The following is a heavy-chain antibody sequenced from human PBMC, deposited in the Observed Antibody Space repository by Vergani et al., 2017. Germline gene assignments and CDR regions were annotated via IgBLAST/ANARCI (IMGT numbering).Heavy chain of an antibody. CDR2: IIPILGIA. Sequence: QVQLVQSGAAVKKPGSSVKVSCKASGGTFSSYTISWVRQAPGQGLEWMGRIIPILGIANYAQKFQGRVTITADNSTSTAYMELSSLRSEDTAVYYCARKYSSGWTNDAFDIWGQGTMVTVSS. J-gene: IGHJ3*02. CDR1: GGTFSSYT. CDR3: ARKYSSGWTNDAFDI. D-gene: IGHD6-19*01. V-gene: IGHV1-69*09.